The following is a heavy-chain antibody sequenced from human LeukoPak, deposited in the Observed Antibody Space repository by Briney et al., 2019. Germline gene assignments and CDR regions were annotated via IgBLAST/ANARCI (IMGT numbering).Heavy chain of an antibody. CDR3: AKEIRKNLQLVFGY. Sequence: VGSPRLSRAAPGFTLVDYAMYSVRHAPGKGGGWVFLSSGDSGSTYYAVSEKGRFTISRHNSKNSLYLQMNSLRTEDTALYYCAKEIRKNLQLVFGYWGQGTLVTVSS. V-gene: IGHV3-43*02. D-gene: IGHD6-13*01. J-gene: IGHJ4*02. CDR2: SSGDSGST. CDR1: GFTLVDYA.